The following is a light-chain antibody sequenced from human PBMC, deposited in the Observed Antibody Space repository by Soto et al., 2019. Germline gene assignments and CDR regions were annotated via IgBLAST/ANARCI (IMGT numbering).Light chain of an antibody. Sequence: QAVVTQEPSLTVSPGRTVTLTCALTTGAVTSDYYPNWFQRRPGQALRTLIYRTSNKHSWTPARFSGSLLGGKAALTLSGVQPEDEADYYCVLLYGGAWVFGGGTKLTVL. CDR3: VLLYGGAWV. J-gene: IGLJ3*02. CDR1: TGAVTSDYY. CDR2: RTS. V-gene: IGLV7-43*01.